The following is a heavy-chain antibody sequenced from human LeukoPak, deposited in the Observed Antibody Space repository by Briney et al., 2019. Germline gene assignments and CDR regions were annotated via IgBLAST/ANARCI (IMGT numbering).Heavy chain of an antibody. V-gene: IGHV3-30*18. Sequence: PGGSLRLSCAASGFTFSSYGMHWVRQAPGKGLEWVAVISYDGSNKYYADSVKGRFTISRDNSKNTLYLQMNSLRAEDTAVYYCANLRGIYSGDFVYWGQGTLVTVAS. CDR1: GFTFSSYG. D-gene: IGHD1-26*01. J-gene: IGHJ4*02. CDR3: ANLRGIYSGDFVY. CDR2: ISYDGSNK.